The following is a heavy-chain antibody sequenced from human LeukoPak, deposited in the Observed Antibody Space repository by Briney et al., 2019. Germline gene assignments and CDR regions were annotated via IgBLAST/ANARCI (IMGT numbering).Heavy chain of an antibody. D-gene: IGHD3-22*01. CDR3: ARGPRRDVVVIPECDF. J-gene: IGHJ4*02. CDR1: GFTFSSYS. V-gene: IGHV3-48*01. CDR2: ISTSTTTI. Sequence: GGSLRLSCEASGFTFSSYSMNWVRQAPGKGLEWISYISTSTTTIYYANSVKGRFTISRDNAKKSLYLQMNSLRAEDTAVYYCARGPRRDVVVIPECDFWGQGTLVTVSS.